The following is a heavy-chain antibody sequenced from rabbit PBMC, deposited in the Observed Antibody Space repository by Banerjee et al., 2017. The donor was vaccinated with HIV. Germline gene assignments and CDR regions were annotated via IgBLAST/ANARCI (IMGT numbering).Heavy chain of an antibody. D-gene: IGHD8-1*01. CDR3: ARWGAVAGSSDL. Sequence: QEQLEESGGDLVKPEGSLTLTCTASGFSFSSSYWICWVRQAPGKGLEWIACIYTGSGSALYVSWAKGRFTISKTSSTTVTLQMTSLTAADTATYFCARWGAVAGSSDLWGPGTLVTVS. CDR2: IYTGSGSA. CDR1: GFSFSSSYW. V-gene: IGHV1S45*01. J-gene: IGHJ4*01.